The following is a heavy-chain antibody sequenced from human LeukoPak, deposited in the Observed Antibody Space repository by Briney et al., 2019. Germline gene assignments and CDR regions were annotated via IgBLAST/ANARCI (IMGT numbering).Heavy chain of an antibody. J-gene: IGHJ4*02. D-gene: IGHD5-12*01. V-gene: IGHV3-23*01. CDR1: GFTFSSYA. CDR2: ISGSGGST. Sequence: PGGSLRLSCAASGFTFSSYAMSWIRQAPGKGLEWVSAISGSGGSTYYADSVQGRFTISRDNSKNTLYLQMNSLRAEDTAVYYCAKDERYSGYAPGLFDYWGQGSLVTVSS. CDR3: AKDERYSGYAPGLFDY.